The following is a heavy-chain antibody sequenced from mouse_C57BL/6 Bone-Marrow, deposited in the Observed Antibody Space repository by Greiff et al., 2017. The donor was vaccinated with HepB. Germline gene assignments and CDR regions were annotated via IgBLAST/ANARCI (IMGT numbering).Heavy chain of an antibody. CDR3: ARRARDFWYFDV. D-gene: IGHD2-13*01. CDR1: GYTFTSYW. Sequence: QVQLKQPGAELVMPGASVKLSCKASGYTFTSYWMHWVKQRPGQGLEWIGEIDPSDSYTNYNQKFKGKSTLTVDKSSSTAYLQLSSLTSEDAAVYYCARRARDFWYFDVWGTGTTVTVSS. J-gene: IGHJ1*03. CDR2: IDPSDSYT. V-gene: IGHV1-69*01.